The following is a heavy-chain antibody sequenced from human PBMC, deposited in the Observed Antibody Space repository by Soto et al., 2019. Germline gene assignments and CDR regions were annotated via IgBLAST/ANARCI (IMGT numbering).Heavy chain of an antibody. V-gene: IGHV4-34*01. CDR2: INHSGST. J-gene: IGHJ5*02. D-gene: IGHD2-8*01. CDR1: GGSSSGYY. Sequence: SETLSLTCAVYGGSSSGYYWSWIRQPPGKGLEWIGEINHSGSTNYNPSLKSRVTISVDTSKNQFSLKLSSVTAADTAVYYCARGTIVLMVYAPGGWFDPWGQGTLVTVSS. CDR3: ARGTIVLMVYAPGGWFDP.